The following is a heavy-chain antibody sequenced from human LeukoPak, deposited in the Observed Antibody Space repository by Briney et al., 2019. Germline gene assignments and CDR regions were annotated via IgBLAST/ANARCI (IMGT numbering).Heavy chain of an antibody. CDR3: TSCSGGSCPVFDY. CDR2: IRSKAYGGTT. J-gene: IGHJ4*02. V-gene: IGHV3-49*03. Sequence: GGSLRLSCTASGFTFGDYAMSWFRQAPGKGLEWVGFIRSKAYGGTTEYAASVKGRFTISRDDSKSIAYLQMNSLKTEDTAVYYCTSCSGGSCPVFDYWGQGTLVTVPS. CDR1: GFTFGDYA. D-gene: IGHD2-15*01.